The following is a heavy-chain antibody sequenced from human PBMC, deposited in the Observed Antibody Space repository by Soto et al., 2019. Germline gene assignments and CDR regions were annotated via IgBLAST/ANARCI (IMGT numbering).Heavy chain of an antibody. D-gene: IGHD3-3*01. Sequence: VQLEQSGAEVKKPGSSVKVSCQTSGGTFNTYPISWMRQAPGQGLEWLGGILPVFRIVNYAQQFQDRPNLDSDESMTSVDKMLRNMTSEDTAVYLCAGPHLGGRQYDFRSAPTASHYHYGLGVWGVWTTAIVSS. CDR3: AGPHLGGRQYDFRSAPTASHYHYGLGV. CDR2: ILPVFRIV. J-gene: IGHJ6*04. V-gene: IGHV1-69*01. CDR1: GGTFNTYP.